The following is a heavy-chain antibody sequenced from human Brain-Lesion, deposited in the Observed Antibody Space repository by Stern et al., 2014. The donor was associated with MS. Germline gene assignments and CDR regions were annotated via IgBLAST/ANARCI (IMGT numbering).Heavy chain of an antibody. J-gene: IGHJ4*02. CDR1: GFTFDDYA. D-gene: IGHD1-14*01. CDR2: ISWNSGTI. V-gene: IGHV3-9*01. CDR3: ARDITGSSAYFAY. Sequence: EVQLVESGGDLVQPGRSLRLSCAAFGFTFDDYAMHWVRQAPGKGLGWVGGISWNSGTIRYADSVKGRFTTSRDNAYSSLYLQMNSLRPEDTALYYCARDITGSSAYFAYWGQGTLVTVSS.